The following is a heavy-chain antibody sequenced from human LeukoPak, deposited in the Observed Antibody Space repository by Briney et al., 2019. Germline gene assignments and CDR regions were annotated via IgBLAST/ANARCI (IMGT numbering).Heavy chain of an antibody. V-gene: IGHV4-59*08. J-gene: IGHJ5*02. CDR1: GGSISSYY. Sequence: PSETLSLTCTVSGGSISSYYWSWTRQPPGKGLEWIGYIYYSGSTNYNPSLKSRVTISVDTSKNQFSLKLSSVTAADTAVYYCARHYGPWGQGTLVTVSS. CDR2: IYYSGST. CDR3: ARHYGP. D-gene: IGHD3-16*01.